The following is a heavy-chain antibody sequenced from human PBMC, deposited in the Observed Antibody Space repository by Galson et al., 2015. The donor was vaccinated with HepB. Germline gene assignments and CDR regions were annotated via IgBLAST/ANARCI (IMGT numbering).Heavy chain of an antibody. CDR1: GFSFGGYA. J-gene: IGHJ4*02. D-gene: IGHD5/OR15-5a*01. CDR3: AKGSRGYTVYYFDF. CDR2: VSGSGSST. V-gene: IGHV3-23*01. Sequence: SLRLSCAASGFSFGGYAMSWVRQAPGRGLEWVSSVSGSGSSTFYADSVRGRFTISRDNSRDTLYLQMNSLRAEDTAVYYCAKGSRGYTVYYFDFWGRGTLVTVSS.